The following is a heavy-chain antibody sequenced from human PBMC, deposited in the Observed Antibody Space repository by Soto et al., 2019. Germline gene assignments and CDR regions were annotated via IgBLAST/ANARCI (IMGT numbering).Heavy chain of an antibody. D-gene: IGHD2-15*01. V-gene: IGHV3-64*01. CDR3: ARVFLVVAATFSLYYYYMDV. CDR1: GFTFSSYA. CDR2: ISSNGGST. J-gene: IGHJ6*03. Sequence: GGSLRLSCAASGFTFSSYAMHWVRQAPGKGLEYVSAISSNGGSTYYANSVKGRFTISRDNSKNTLYLQMGSLRAEDMAVYYCARVFLVVAATFSLYYYYMDVWGKGTTVTVS.